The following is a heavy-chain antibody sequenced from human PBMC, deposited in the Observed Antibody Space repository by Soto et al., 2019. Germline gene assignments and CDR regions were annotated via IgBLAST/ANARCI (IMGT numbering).Heavy chain of an antibody. J-gene: IGHJ1*01. CDR3: ATGGWSDYYDSGGLVLWV. CDR2: IYYSGST. Sequence: PSETLSLTCTVSGGSISSGGYYWSWIRQHPEKGLEWIGYIYYSGSTYYTPSLKSRVTISVDTSKNQFCLKLKSVTAANTAVYFCATGGWSDYYDSGGLVLWVCGQGTVVAVSS. D-gene: IGHD3-22*01. CDR1: GGSISSGGYY. V-gene: IGHV4-31*03.